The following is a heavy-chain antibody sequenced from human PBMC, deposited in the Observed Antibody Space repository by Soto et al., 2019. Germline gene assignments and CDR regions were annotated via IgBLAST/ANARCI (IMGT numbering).Heavy chain of an antibody. V-gene: IGHV4-31*03. Sequence: QVQLQESGPGLVKPSQTLSLTCSVSGGSISSGNYYWSWIRQRPGKGLEWIGYIYYSGSTFYNPSLRSRLTISVDTSKNQFSLKLNSVTAADTAVYYCARGPPLTTDDNWLDPWGQGTLVTVSS. D-gene: IGHD4-4*01. J-gene: IGHJ5*02. CDR1: GGSISSGNYY. CDR2: IYYSGST. CDR3: ARGPPLTTDDNWLDP.